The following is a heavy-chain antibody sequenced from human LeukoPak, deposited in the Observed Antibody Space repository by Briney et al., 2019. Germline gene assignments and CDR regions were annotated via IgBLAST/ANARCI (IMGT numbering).Heavy chain of an antibody. CDR2: IYYSGST. CDR3: ARIVGYWNYFDY. V-gene: IGHV4-30-4*08. D-gene: IGHD2-15*01. J-gene: IGHJ4*02. CDR1: GGSISSGDYY. Sequence: SETLSLTCTVSGGSISSGDYYWSWIRQPPGKGLEWIGYIYYSGSTYYNPSLKSRVTISVDTSENQFSLKLSSVTAADTAVYYCARIVGYWNYFDYWGQGTLVTVSS.